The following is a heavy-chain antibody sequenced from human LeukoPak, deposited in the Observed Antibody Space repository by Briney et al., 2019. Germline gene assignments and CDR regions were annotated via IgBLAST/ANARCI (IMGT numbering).Heavy chain of an antibody. CDR2: IRYDGVND. J-gene: IGHJ4*02. CDR3: AKDRGVFGVTYSLDY. CDR1: GFTFGSYG. Sequence: GGSLRLSCAASGFTFGSYGMHWVRQAPGKGLEWVAYIRYDGVNDYYADSVRGRFTISRDISKNTLYLQMNSLRAEDTAVYYCAKDRGVFGVTYSLDYWGQGTLVTVSS. D-gene: IGHD3-3*01. V-gene: IGHV3-30*02.